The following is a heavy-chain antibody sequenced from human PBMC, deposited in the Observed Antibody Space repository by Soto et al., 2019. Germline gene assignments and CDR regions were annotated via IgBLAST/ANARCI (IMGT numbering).Heavy chain of an antibody. CDR2: IYWYDDK. CDR3: AHRRGGSSWHEWKLLALNWFDP. J-gene: IGHJ5*02. Sequence: QITLKESGPTLVKPTQTLTLTCTFSGFSLSTSGVGVGWIRQPPGKALEWLALIYWYDDKRYSPSLKSMLTITTDTSKNQVVLTPTNMDPVDTVTYYCAHRRGGSSWHEWKLLALNWFDPWGQGTLVTVSS. CDR1: GFSLSTSGVG. D-gene: IGHD6-13*01. V-gene: IGHV2-5*01.